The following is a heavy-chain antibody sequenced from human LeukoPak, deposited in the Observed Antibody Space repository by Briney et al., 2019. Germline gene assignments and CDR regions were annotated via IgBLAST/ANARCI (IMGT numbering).Heavy chain of an antibody. J-gene: IGHJ4*02. CDR3: ARGPYSSSWEIDY. CDR2: INPNSGGT. D-gene: IGHD6-13*01. CDR1: GYTFTGYY. Sequence: ASVKVSCTASGYTFTGYYMHWVRQAPGQGLEWMGWINPNSGGTNFAQKFQGRVTMTRDTSITTAYMELSRLGSDDTAVYYCARGPYSSSWEIDYWGQGTLVTVSS. V-gene: IGHV1-2*02.